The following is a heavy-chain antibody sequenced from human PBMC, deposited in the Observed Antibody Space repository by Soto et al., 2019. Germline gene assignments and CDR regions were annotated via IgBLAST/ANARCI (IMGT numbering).Heavy chain of an antibody. CDR3: ARGGYDFSGVNFDEGFDF. Sequence: SETLSLTCTVSGGSLSSHFWAWIRQPPGKGLEGVGYIFYTGITNYNPSLQSRVSISVDTPKERLSLTLHSVTAADTAVYYCARGGYDFSGVNFDEGFDFWGQGIPVTVSS. CDR2: IFYTGIT. CDR1: GGSLSSHF. V-gene: IGHV4-59*11. D-gene: IGHD3-22*01. J-gene: IGHJ6*01.